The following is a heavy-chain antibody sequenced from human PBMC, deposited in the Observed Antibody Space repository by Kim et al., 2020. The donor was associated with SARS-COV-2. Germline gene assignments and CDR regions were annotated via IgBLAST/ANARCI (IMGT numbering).Heavy chain of an antibody. J-gene: IGHJ6*02. V-gene: IGHV3-15*01. D-gene: IGHD6-13*01. CDR1: GFTFSNAW. CDR2: IKSKTDGGTT. Sequence: GGSLRLSCAASGFTFSNAWMSWVRQAPGKGLEWVGRIKSKTDGGTTDYAAPVKDRFTISRDDSKNTLYLQMNSLKTEDTAVYYCTTDRIPSSSWYTLYYYYYGMDVWGQGTTVTVSS. CDR3: TTDRIPSSSWYTLYYYYYGMDV.